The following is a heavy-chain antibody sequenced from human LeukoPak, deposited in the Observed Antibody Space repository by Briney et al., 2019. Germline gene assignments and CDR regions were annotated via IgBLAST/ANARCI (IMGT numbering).Heavy chain of an antibody. V-gene: IGHV5-51*01. Sequence: RRGESLKISCKGSGYGFTSHWIGWVRQMPGKGLEWMGIIYPSDSDTRYSPSFQGQVTISADKSITTAYLQWSSLKASDTAMYYCARHSQGVIGTTSFDYWGQGTLVTVSS. CDR1: GYGFTSHW. CDR2: IYPSDSDT. D-gene: IGHD1-20*01. CDR3: ARHSQGVIGTTSFDY. J-gene: IGHJ4*02.